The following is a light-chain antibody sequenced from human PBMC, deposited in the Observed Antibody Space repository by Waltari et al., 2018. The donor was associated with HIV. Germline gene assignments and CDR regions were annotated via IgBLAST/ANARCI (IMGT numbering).Light chain of an antibody. J-gene: IGLJ2*01. CDR3: CSYAGSDVV. Sequence: QSALPQPPSASGSPGPSVTISCTGTSSDVGVYNYISWYQQHPGKAPKLMIFEVTKRPSGVPDRFSGSKSGNTASLTVSGLQAEDEAVYYCCSYAGSDVVFGGGTKLTVL. CDR1: SSDVGVYNY. V-gene: IGLV2-8*01. CDR2: EVT.